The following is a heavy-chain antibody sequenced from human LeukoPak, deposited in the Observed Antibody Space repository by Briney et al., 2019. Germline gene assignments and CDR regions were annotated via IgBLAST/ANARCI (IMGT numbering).Heavy chain of an antibody. J-gene: IGHJ4*02. CDR3: ARLLVGATTNYFDY. D-gene: IGHD1-26*01. CDR2: VHYSGST. Sequence: SETLSLTCTVSGGSINNYYWTWMRQPPGRGLEWIGYVHYSGSTNYNPSLKSRVTISVDTSKNQFSLKLSSVTAADTAVYYCARLLVGATTNYFDYWGQGTLVTVSS. CDR1: GGSINNYY. V-gene: IGHV4-59*08.